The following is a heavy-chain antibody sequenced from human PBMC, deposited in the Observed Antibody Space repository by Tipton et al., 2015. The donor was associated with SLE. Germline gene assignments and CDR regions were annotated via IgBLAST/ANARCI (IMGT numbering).Heavy chain of an antibody. V-gene: IGHV4-39*07. CDR2: IYYSGST. Sequence: TLSLTCTVSGGSISSSSYYWGWIRQPPGKGLEWIGSIYYSGSTYYNPSLKSRVTISVDTSKNQFSLKLSSVTAADTAVYYCAREEAARPGWYFDLWGRGTLVTVSS. CDR1: GGSISSSSYY. CDR3: AREEAARPGWYFDL. J-gene: IGHJ2*01. D-gene: IGHD6-6*01.